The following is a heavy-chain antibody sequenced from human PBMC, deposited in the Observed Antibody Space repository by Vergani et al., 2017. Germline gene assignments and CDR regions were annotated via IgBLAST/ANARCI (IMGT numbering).Heavy chain of an antibody. V-gene: IGHV3-11*06. CDR1: GFTFSDYY. D-gene: IGHD2-2*01. CDR2: ISSSSSYT. J-gene: IGHJ6*02. Sequence: QVQLVESGGGLVKPGGSLRLSCAASGFTFSDYYMSWIRQAPGKGLEWVSYISSSSSYTNYADSLKGRFTISRDNAKNSLYLQMNSLRAEDTAVYYCARDSTVVVVPAARGLYGMDVWGQGTTVTVSS. CDR3: ARDSTVVVVPAARGLYGMDV.